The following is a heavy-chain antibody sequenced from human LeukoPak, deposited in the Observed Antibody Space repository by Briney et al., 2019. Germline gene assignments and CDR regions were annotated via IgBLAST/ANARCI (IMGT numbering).Heavy chain of an antibody. CDR3: ATDEYSYGSFDS. J-gene: IGHJ4*02. Sequence: SETLSLTCAVHGGSFSDYYWSWIRQPPGKGLEWIGEVNHSGSTNYNPSLASRVTISLDTSKNQFSLKLYSVTAADTAVYHCATDEYSYGSFDSWGQGTLVTVSS. V-gene: IGHV4-34*01. D-gene: IGHD5-18*01. CDR2: VNHSGST. CDR1: GGSFSDYY.